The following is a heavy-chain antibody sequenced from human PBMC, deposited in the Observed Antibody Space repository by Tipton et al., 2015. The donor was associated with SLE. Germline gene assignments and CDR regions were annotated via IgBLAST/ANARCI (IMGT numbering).Heavy chain of an antibody. D-gene: IGHD3-3*01. V-gene: IGHV4-4*02. CDR2: IYHSGST. CDR3: ARAPTIFGPDAFDI. Sequence: SLRLSCAVSGGSISSSNWWSWVRQPPGKGLEWIGEIYHSGSTNYNPSLKSRVTISVDKSKNQFSLKLSSVTAADTAMYYCARAPTIFGPDAFDIWGQGTMVTVSS. CDR1: GGSISSSNW. J-gene: IGHJ3*02.